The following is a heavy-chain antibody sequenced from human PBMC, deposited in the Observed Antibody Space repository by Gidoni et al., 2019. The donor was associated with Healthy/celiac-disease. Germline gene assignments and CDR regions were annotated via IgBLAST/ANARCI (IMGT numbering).Heavy chain of an antibody. J-gene: IGHJ4*02. V-gene: IGHV3-23*01. CDR2: ISGSGGST. CDR1: GFTLSSYA. D-gene: IGHD3-10*01. CDR3: AKGTGGRGSGY. Sequence: EVQLLESGGGLVQPGGSLRLSCAASGFTLSSYAMSWVRQAPGKGLAWVSAISGSGGSTYYADSVKGRFTISRDNSKNTLYLQMNSLRAEDTAVYYCAKGTGGRGSGYWGQGTLVTVSS.